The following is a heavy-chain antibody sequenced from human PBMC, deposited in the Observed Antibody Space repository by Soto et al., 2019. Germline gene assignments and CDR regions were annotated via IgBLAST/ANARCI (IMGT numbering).Heavy chain of an antibody. CDR1: GGSFSGYY. D-gene: IGHD1-26*01. CDR2: INHSGST. J-gene: IGHJ4*02. Sequence: QVQLQQWGAGLLKPSETLSLTCAVYGGSFSGYYWSWIRQPPGKGLEWIGEINHSGSTNYNPSLKSRVTISVDTSKNQFSLKLSSVTAADTAVYYCATGRARGLRYWGQGTLVTVSS. CDR3: ATGRARGLRY. V-gene: IGHV4-34*01.